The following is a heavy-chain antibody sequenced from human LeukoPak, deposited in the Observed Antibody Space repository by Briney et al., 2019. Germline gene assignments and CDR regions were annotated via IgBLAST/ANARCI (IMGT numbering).Heavy chain of an antibody. CDR1: GYTFTSYG. J-gene: IGHJ4*02. Sequence: ASVKVSCKASGYTFTSYGISWVRQAPGQGLEWMGCISAYNGNANYAQKLQGRVTMTTDTSTSTAYMELRSLRSDDTAVYYCATQVVPAAIIGSSLAVGYYFDYWGQGTLVTVSS. CDR2: ISAYNGNA. V-gene: IGHV1-18*01. CDR3: ATQVVPAAIIGSSLAVGYYFDY. D-gene: IGHD2-2*02.